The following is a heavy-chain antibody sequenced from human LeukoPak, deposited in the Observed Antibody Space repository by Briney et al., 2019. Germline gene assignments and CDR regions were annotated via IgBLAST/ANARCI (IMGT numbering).Heavy chain of an antibody. CDR3: AKDYRRDGYNDYFDY. Sequence: GGSLRLSCAASGFTFSNYGMHWVRQAPGKGLEWVAVISYDGSTEQYSDSVKGRSTISRDNSKNTLYLQMDSLRPEDTAVYYCAKDYRRDGYNDYFDYWGPGTLVTLSS. J-gene: IGHJ4*02. D-gene: IGHD5-24*01. CDR2: ISYDGSTE. V-gene: IGHV3-30*18. CDR1: GFTFSNYG.